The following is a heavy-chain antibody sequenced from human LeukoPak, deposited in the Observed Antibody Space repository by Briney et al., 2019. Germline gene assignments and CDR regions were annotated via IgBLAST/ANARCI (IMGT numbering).Heavy chain of an antibody. J-gene: IGHJ4*02. CDR2: ISGSDGST. V-gene: IGHV3-23*01. Sequence: PGGSLGLSCAASGFTFNNYAMSWVRQAPGKGLEWVSAISGSDGSTYYADSVKGRFTISRDNSKNTLHLQMNSLRAEDTAVYYCAKEWLGSSGWSSNFDYWGQGTLVTVSS. CDR1: GFTFNNYA. CDR3: AKEWLGSSGWSSNFDY. D-gene: IGHD6-19*01.